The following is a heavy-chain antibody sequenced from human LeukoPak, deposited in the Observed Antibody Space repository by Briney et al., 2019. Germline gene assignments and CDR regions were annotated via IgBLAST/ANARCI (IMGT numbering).Heavy chain of an antibody. J-gene: IGHJ4*02. D-gene: IGHD6-13*01. CDR2: LAGSGGST. Sequence: GSLRLSCAASGFTFNYYAMSWVRQAPGKGLEWVSGLAGSGGSTYYADSVRGRFTISRDNFKNTLYLQMNSLRAEDTAVYFCARGGLAAPVGGYWGQGSLVTVSS. CDR1: GFTFNYYA. CDR3: ARGGLAAPVGGY. V-gene: IGHV3-23*01.